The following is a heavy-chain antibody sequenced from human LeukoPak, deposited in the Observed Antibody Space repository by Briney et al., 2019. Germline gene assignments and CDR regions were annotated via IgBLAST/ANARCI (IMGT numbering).Heavy chain of an antibody. CDR2: ISYDGSNK. V-gene: IGHV3-30*04. CDR1: GFTFSSYA. CDR3: AKGQERTRIAARPSAFDF. J-gene: IGHJ4*02. D-gene: IGHD6-6*01. Sequence: GGSLRLSCAASGFTFSSYAMHWVRQAPGKGLEWVAVISYDGSNKYYADSVKGRFTISRDNSKNTLYLQMNTLRAEDTAIYYCAKGQERTRIAARPSAFDFWGQGTLVTVSS.